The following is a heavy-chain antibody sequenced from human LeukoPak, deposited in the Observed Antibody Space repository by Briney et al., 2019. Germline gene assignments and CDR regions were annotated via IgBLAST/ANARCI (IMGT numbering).Heavy chain of an antibody. J-gene: IGHJ3*02. V-gene: IGHV5-51*01. CDR2: IYPGDSDT. CDR1: GYSFTSYW. CDR3: ARSSNPFGEINAFDI. Sequence: KLGESLKISCKGSGYSFTSYWIGWVRQMPGKGLEWMGIIYPGDSDTRYSPSFQGQVTISADKSISTAYLQWSSLKASDTAMYYCARSSNPFGEINAFDIWGQGTMVTVSS. D-gene: IGHD3-10*01.